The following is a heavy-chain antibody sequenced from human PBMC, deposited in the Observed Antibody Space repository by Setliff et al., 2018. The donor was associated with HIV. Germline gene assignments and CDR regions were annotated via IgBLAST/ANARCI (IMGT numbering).Heavy chain of an antibody. Sequence: GGSLRLSCAASGFSFSNYGMHWVRQAPGKGLEWVAVISYDGSVKYYGDSVKGRFTISRDNSKNTLYLQMNSLRAEDTAVYYCTTVSVIIMGYDYYFYMDVWGKGTTVTVSS. D-gene: IGHD3-3*01. CDR2: ISYDGSVK. CDR3: TTVSVIIMGYDYYFYMDV. J-gene: IGHJ6*03. CDR1: GFSFSNYG. V-gene: IGHV3-30*03.